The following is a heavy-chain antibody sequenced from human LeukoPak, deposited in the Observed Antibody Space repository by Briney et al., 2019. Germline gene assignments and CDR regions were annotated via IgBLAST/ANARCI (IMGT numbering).Heavy chain of an antibody. CDR1: GGSISSYY. D-gene: IGHD5-18*01. Sequence: SETLSLTCTVSGGSISSYYWSWIRQPPGKGLGWIGYIYYSGSTNYNPSLKSRVTISVDTSKNQFSLKLSSVTAADTAVYYCARDRTLRGYSYQAGYYYMDVWGKGTTVTVSS. J-gene: IGHJ6*03. CDR3: ARDRTLRGYSYQAGYYYMDV. V-gene: IGHV4-59*01. CDR2: IYYSGST.